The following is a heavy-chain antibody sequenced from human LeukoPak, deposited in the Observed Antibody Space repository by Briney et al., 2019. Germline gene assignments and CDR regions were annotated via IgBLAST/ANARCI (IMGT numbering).Heavy chain of an antibody. CDR2: IYYSVST. CDR3: ARGKGYFDY. V-gene: IGHV4-59*01. CDR1: VGSISPYY. J-gene: IGHJ4*02. Sequence: SETASLTCTVSVGSISPYYSSWIRQPPGKGLEWIGYIYYSVSTNYNPSLKGRVTISVDTSKRQFSLKLNSVTAADTAVYYGARGKGYFDYWGQGTLVTVSS.